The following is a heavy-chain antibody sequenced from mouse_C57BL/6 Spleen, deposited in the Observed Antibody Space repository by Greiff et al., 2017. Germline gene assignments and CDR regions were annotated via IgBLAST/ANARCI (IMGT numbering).Heavy chain of an antibody. V-gene: IGHV1-55*01. CDR1: GYTFTSYW. CDR2: IYPGSGST. Sequence: QVQLQQPGAELVKPGASVKMSCKASGYTFTSYWITWVKQRPGKGLEWIGDIYPGSGSTNYNEKFKSNATLTVDTSSSTAYMQISSLTSEDSAVYYCARWYSKGGYAMDYWGQGTSVTVSS. CDR3: ARWYSKGGYAMDY. D-gene: IGHD1-1*02. J-gene: IGHJ4*01.